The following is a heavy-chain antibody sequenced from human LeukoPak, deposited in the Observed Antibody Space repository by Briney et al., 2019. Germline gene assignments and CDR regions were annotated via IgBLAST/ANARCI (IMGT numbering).Heavy chain of an antibody. CDR2: ISGSSGST. CDR1: GFIFSSYA. CDR3: AKTEGSGIAVAGYYFDY. J-gene: IGHJ4*02. Sequence: HPGGSLRLSCAASGFIFSSYAMSWVRQAPGKGVEWVSAISGSSGSTYDADSVKGRFTISRDNSENTLYLQMNSLRAEDTAVYYCAKTEGSGIAVAGYYFDYWGQGTLVTVSS. V-gene: IGHV3-23*01. D-gene: IGHD6-19*01.